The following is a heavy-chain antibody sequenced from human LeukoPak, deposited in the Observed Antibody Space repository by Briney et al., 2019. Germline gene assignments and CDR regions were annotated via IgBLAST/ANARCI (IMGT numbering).Heavy chain of an antibody. D-gene: IGHD3-9*01. CDR3: AKQGRDWLRDYYYYMDV. CDR2: ISGNGAST. V-gene: IGHV3-23*01. J-gene: IGHJ6*03. Sequence: PGGSLRLSCAASGFTFSNYALNWVRQAPGKGLEWVSAISGNGASTYYADSVKGRFTISRDSSKNILYLQMNSLRAEDTAVYYCAKQGRDWLRDYYYYMDVWGKGTTVTISS. CDR1: GFTFSNYA.